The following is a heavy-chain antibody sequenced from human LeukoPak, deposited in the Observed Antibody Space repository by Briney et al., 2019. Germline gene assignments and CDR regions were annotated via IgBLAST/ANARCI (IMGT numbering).Heavy chain of an antibody. J-gene: IGHJ5*02. CDR2: INSDGINT. V-gene: IGHV3-74*01. CDR1: GFTFSNYW. D-gene: IGHD3-22*01. CDR3: ARDLGPYYDTSDNWFDP. Sequence: GGSLRLSCAASGFTFSNYWMHWVRQAPGKGLVWVSRINSDGINTSYADSVKGRFTISRDNAKNTLNLQMNSLRAEDTAVYYCARDLGPYYDTSDNWFDPWGQGTLVTVSS.